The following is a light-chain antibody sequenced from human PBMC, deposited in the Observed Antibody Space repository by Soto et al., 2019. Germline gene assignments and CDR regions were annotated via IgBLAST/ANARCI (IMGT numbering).Light chain of an antibody. CDR1: QSVSSY. CDR3: QQRSNWPIFT. J-gene: IGKJ3*01. CDR2: DAS. Sequence: PGERATLSCRASQSVSSYLAWYQQKPGQAPRLLIYDASNRATGIPARFSGSGSGTDFTLTISSLEPEDFAVYYCQQRSNWPIFTFGPGTKVDIK. V-gene: IGKV3-11*01.